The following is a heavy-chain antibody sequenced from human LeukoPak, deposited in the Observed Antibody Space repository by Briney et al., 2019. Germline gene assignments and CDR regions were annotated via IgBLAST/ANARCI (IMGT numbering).Heavy chain of an antibody. CDR3: ARLGDTVSTDRYFDY. V-gene: IGHV4-39*01. D-gene: IGHD5/OR15-5a*01. Sequence: SETLSLTCTVSGGSISSSRYYWGWIRQPPGKGLEWIVSIYYSGNTYYNPSLKSRVTLSVDTSKNQFSLKLSSVTAADTAVYYCARLGDTVSTDRYFDYWGQGTLVTVSS. CDR2: IYYSGNT. J-gene: IGHJ4*02. CDR1: GGSISSSRYY.